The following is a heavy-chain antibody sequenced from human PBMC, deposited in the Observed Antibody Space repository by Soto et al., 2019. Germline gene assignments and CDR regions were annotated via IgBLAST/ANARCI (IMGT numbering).Heavy chain of an antibody. Sequence: QLQLQESGSGLVKPSQTLSLTCAVSGGSISSGGYSWSWIRQPPGKGLEWIGYIYHSGSTHYNPSLKSRVTISVDRSKNQFSLKLSSVTAADTAVYYCARHPLGGSGTEFDYWGQGTLVTVSS. J-gene: IGHJ4*02. CDR2: IYHSGST. D-gene: IGHD3-10*01. CDR3: ARHPLGGSGTEFDY. V-gene: IGHV4-30-2*01. CDR1: GGSISSGGYS.